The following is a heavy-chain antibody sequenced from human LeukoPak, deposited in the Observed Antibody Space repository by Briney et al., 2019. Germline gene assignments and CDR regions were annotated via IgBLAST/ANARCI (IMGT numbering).Heavy chain of an antibody. J-gene: IGHJ3*02. Sequence: SETLSLTCTVSGGSISGSSYYWGWIRQPPGKGLEWIGSIYYSGSTYYNPSLKSRVTISVDTSKNQFSLKLNSVTATDTAVYYCARALVVVGRGAFDIWGQGTMVTVSS. D-gene: IGHD2-21*01. V-gene: IGHV4-39*02. CDR2: IYYSGST. CDR1: GGSISGSSYY. CDR3: ARALVVVGRGAFDI.